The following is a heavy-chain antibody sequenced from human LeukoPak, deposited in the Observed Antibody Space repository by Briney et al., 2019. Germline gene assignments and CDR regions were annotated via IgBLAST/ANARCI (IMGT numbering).Heavy chain of an antibody. D-gene: IGHD2-15*01. CDR2: INHSGST. J-gene: IGHJ4*02. CDR3: ASFGGYCSGGSCYR. V-gene: IGHV4-34*01. Sequence: TSETLSLTCAVYGGSFSGYYWSWIRQPPGKGLEWIGEINHSGSTNYNPSLKSRVTISVDMSKNQFSLKLSSVTAADTAVYYCASFGGYCSGGSCYRWGQGTLVTVSS. CDR1: GGSFSGYY.